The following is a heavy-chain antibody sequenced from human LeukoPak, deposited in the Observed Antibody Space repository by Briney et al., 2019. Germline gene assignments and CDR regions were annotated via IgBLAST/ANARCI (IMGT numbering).Heavy chain of an antibody. Sequence: GGSLRLSCAASGFTFSSNYMSWVRQAPGKGLEWVSVIYSGGSTYYADSVKGRFTISRDNSKNTLYLQMNSLRAEDTAVYYCARDGSAVAGQAIDYWGQGTLVTVSS. CDR3: ARDGSAVAGQAIDY. J-gene: IGHJ4*02. CDR2: IYSGGST. V-gene: IGHV3-66*01. D-gene: IGHD6-19*01. CDR1: GFTFSSNY.